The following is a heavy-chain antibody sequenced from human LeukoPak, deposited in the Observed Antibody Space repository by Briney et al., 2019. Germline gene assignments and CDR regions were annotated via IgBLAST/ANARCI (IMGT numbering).Heavy chain of an antibody. V-gene: IGHV3-23*01. CDR2: ISGSGDTT. CDR1: GFNFSSYA. Sequence: GGSLRLSCAASGFNFSSYAMNWVRQAPGKGLEWVSFISGSGDTTYYADSVKGRFTISRDNSKNTLYLQMNSLRAEDTAVYYCAKSRGESRGASNYWGQGTLVTVSS. D-gene: IGHD1-26*01. CDR3: AKSRGESRGASNY. J-gene: IGHJ4*02.